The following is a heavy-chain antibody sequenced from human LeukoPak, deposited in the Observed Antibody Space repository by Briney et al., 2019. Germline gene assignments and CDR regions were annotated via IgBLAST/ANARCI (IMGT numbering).Heavy chain of an antibody. CDR2: IKQDGSEK. CDR1: GFTFSSYW. V-gene: IGHV3-7*01. CDR3: ARERTGRRYDSSGYYKAFDI. D-gene: IGHD3-22*01. Sequence: GGSLRLSCAASGFTFSSYWMSWVRQAPGKGLEWVANIKQDGSEKYYVDSVRGRFTISRDNAKNSLYLQMNSLRAEDTAVYYCARERTGRRYDSSGYYKAFDIWGQGTMVTVSS. J-gene: IGHJ3*02.